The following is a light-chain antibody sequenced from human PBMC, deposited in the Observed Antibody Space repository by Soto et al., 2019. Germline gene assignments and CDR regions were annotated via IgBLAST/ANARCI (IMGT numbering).Light chain of an antibody. CDR3: QLYDKYSWT. CDR2: KAS. Sequence: DIPMTQSPSTLSASVGDTVTITCRASRTIGPWLAWYQQKPGKAPKLLIYKASNLESGVPSRFIGSGSGTEFTLTISSLQPDDFATYYCQLYDKYSWTFGPGTKVEIK. CDR1: RTIGPW. V-gene: IGKV1-5*03. J-gene: IGKJ1*01.